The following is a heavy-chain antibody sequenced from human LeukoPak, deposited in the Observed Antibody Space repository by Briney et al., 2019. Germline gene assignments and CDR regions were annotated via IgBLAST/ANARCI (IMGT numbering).Heavy chain of an antibody. CDR2: ISAYNGNT. J-gene: IGHJ4*02. CDR1: GYTFTSYG. Sequence: ASVKVSCKASGYTFTSYGISWVRQAPGQGLEWMGWISAYNGNTNYAQKLQGGVTMTTDTSTSTAYMELRSLRSDDTAVYYCAREDSSSWYGTVAFDYWGQGTLVTVSS. V-gene: IGHV1-18*01. D-gene: IGHD6-13*01. CDR3: AREDSSSWYGTVAFDY.